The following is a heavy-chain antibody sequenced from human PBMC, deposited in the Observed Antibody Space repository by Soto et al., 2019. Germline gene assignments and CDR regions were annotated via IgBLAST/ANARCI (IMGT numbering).Heavy chain of an antibody. CDR3: ARVASGSYDWFDP. D-gene: IGHD2-15*01. Sequence: EVQLVESGGGLVQPGGSLRLSCAASKFTFSRYWMHWVRQTPGKGLMWVSRINTDGSRKTYADSVKGRFTISRDNAKNTVFLDMNSLRADDTAVYYCARVASGSYDWFDPGGQGTRVTVS. V-gene: IGHV3-74*03. CDR1: KFTFSRYW. J-gene: IGHJ5*02. CDR2: INTDGSRK.